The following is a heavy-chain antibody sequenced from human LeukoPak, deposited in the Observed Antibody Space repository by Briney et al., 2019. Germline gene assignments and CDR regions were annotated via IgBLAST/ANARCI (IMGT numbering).Heavy chain of an antibody. CDR1: GYSFTSYW. J-gene: IGHJ4*02. D-gene: IGHD5-18*01. Sequence: PGESLKISCKGSGYSFTSYWIGWVRQLPGKGLEWMGIIYPGDSETRYSPSFQGQVTISADKSISTAYVQWSSLKASDTAMYYCARQGDTAMVPSEMDYWGQGTLVTVSS. CDR3: ARQGDTAMVPSEMDY. CDR2: IYPGDSET. V-gene: IGHV5-51*01.